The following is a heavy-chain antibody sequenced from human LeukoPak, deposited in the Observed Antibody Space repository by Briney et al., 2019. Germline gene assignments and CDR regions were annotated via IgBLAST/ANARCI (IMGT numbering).Heavy chain of an antibody. CDR3: ARDRGSGDSFDL. Sequence: GRSLRLSCAASGFTFSTYGMHWVRQAPGKGLEWVAVIWFDGSNQYYVDSVRGRFSISSDNSKNTLYLQMNTLRAEDTGVYYCARDRGSGDSFDLWGQGAMVTVSS. J-gene: IGHJ3*01. CDR2: IWFDGSNQ. D-gene: IGHD6-19*01. CDR1: GFTFSTYG. V-gene: IGHV3-33*01.